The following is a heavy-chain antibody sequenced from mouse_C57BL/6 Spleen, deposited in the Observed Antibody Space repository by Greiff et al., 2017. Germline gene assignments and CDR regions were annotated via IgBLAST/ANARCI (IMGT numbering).Heavy chain of an antibody. CDR2: ISNLAYSI. J-gene: IGHJ4*01. D-gene: IGHD2-1*01. Sequence: EVQLQQSGGGLVQPGGSLKLSCAASGFTFSDYGMAWVRQAPRKGPEWVAFISNLAYSIYYADTVTGRFTISRENAKNHLYLEMSSQGSEYTARYYCARRGIYYGNYDARDYWGQGTSVTVSS. V-gene: IGHV5-15*01. CDR1: GFTFSDYG. CDR3: ARRGIYYGNYDARDY.